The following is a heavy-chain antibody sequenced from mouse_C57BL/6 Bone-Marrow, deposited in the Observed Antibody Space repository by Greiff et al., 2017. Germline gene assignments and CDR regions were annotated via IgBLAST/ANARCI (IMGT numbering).Heavy chain of an antibody. CDR1: GYTFTSYW. D-gene: IGHD1-1*01. J-gene: IGHJ2*01. V-gene: IGHV1-55*01. CDR3: ARSPPSGSSLDY. Sequence: VQLQQPGAELVKPGASVKMSCKASGYTFTSYWITWVKQRPGQGLEWIGDIYPGSGSTNYNEKFKSKATLTVDTSSSTAYMQLSSLTSEDSAVYYCARSPPSGSSLDYWGQGTTLTVSS. CDR2: IYPGSGST.